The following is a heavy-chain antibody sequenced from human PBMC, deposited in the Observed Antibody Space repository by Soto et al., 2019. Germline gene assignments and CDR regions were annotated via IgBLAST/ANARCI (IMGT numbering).Heavy chain of an antibody. CDR2: ISYDGSNK. J-gene: IGHJ5*02. V-gene: IGHV3-30*18. CDR1: GFTFSSYG. D-gene: IGHD4-4*01. Sequence: GGSLRLSCAASGFTFSSYGMPWVRQAPGKGLEWVAVISYDGSNKYYADSVKGRFTISRDNSKNTLYLQMNSMRAEDTAVYYCAKDDAVTTWGPWFDPWGQGTLVTVSS. CDR3: AKDDAVTTWGPWFDP.